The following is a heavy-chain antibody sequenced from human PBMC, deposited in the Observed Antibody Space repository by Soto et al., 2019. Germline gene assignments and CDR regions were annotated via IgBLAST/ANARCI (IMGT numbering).Heavy chain of an antibody. CDR3: AREWSAEVLPDY. Sequence: QVQLVQSGVEVKKPGASVKVSCKASGYTFTTYGISWLRQAPGQGPEWMGWISTYNGNTQLAQKFQGRVTMTTDTSTNTAYMELRSLTSDDTAVYYCAREWSAEVLPDYWGQGTLVTVSS. CDR2: ISTYNGNT. CDR1: GYTFTTYG. V-gene: IGHV1-18*01. J-gene: IGHJ4*02. D-gene: IGHD2-8*01.